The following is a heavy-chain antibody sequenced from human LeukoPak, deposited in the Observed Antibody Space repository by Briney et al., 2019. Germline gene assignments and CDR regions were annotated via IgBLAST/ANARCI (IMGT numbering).Heavy chain of an antibody. D-gene: IGHD6-6*01. CDR1: GFALCSQV. J-gene: IGHJ1*01. CDR3: ARYHSPEYNSSAGYFQL. Sequence: QPGGSLRPSCAASGFALCSQVLGWVRQAPGKGLEWVSVIYSGGSTYYADSVKGRFSFYRDNSKNTLYLQMNSLRAEDTAVYYCARYHSPEYNSSAGYFQLWGQGTLVTVSS. CDR2: IYSGGST. V-gene: IGHV3-66*01.